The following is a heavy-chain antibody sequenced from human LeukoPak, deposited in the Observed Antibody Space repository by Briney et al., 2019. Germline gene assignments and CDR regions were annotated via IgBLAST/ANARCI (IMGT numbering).Heavy chain of an antibody. J-gene: IGHJ4*02. V-gene: IGHV3-33*06. D-gene: IGHD6-6*01. CDR1: GFTFSSYG. CDR2: IWYDGSNK. CDR3: AKLGGYSSSSLRNF. Sequence: GGSLRLSCAASGFTFSSYGMHWVRQAPGKGLEWVAVIWYDGSNKYYADSVKGRFTISRDNSKNTLYLQMNSLRAEDTAVYYCAKLGGYSSSSLRNFGGQGTLDTVSS.